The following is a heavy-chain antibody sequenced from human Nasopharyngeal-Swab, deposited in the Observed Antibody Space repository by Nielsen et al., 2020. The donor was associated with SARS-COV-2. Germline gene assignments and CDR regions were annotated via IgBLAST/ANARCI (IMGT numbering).Heavy chain of an antibody. CDR3: ARIFPYSSSWYGKDYFDY. Sequence: SETLSLTCTVSGGSISSSSYYWGWMRQPPGKGLEWIASIYYSGSTYYNPSLKSRVTISVDTSKNQFSLKLSSVTAADTAVYYCARIFPYSSSWYGKDYFDYWGQGTLVTVSS. CDR2: IYYSGST. D-gene: IGHD6-13*01. CDR1: GGSISSSSYY. J-gene: IGHJ4*02. V-gene: IGHV4-39*01.